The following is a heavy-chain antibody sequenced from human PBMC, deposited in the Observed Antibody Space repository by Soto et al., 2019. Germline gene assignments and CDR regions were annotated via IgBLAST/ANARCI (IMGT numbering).Heavy chain of an antibody. V-gene: IGHV4-34*01. J-gene: IGHJ4*02. CDR1: GGSFSGYY. Sequence: QVQLQQWGAGLLKPSETLSLTCAVYGGSFSGYYWTWIRQPPGTGLEWIGEINHSGSTNYNPSLKSRVTISLATSKNQFSLKLTSVTAADTAVYYCARDKITGLFDYWGQGTLVTVSS. D-gene: IGHD2-8*02. CDR2: INHSGST. CDR3: ARDKITGLFDY.